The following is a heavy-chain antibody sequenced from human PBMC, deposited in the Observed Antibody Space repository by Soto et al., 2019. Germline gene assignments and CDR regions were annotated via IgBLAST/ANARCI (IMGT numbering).Heavy chain of an antibody. J-gene: IGHJ4*02. CDR3: AKDSEIVVVVAATGYFDY. V-gene: IGHV3-30*18. D-gene: IGHD2-15*01. CDR1: GFTFSSYG. CDR2: ISYDGSNK. Sequence: GGSLRLSCAASGFTFSSYGMHWVRQAPGKGLEWVAVISYDGSNKYYADSVKGRFTISRDNSKNTLYLQMNSLRAEDTAVYYCAKDSEIVVVVAATGYFDYWGQGTLVTVSS.